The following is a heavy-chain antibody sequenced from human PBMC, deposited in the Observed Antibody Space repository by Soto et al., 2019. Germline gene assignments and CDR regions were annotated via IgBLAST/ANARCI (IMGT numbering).Heavy chain of an antibody. J-gene: IGHJ5*02. Sequence: GASVKVSCKASGGTFSSYAISWVRQAPGQGLEWMGGIIPIFGTANSAQKFQGRVTITADKSTSTAYMELSSLRSEDTAVYYCARGGDCGGGCYRLYNWFDPWGQGTLVTVSS. CDR2: IIPIFGTA. CDR1: GGTFSSYA. CDR3: ARGGDCGGGCYRLYNWFDP. D-gene: IGHD2-21*02. V-gene: IGHV1-69*06.